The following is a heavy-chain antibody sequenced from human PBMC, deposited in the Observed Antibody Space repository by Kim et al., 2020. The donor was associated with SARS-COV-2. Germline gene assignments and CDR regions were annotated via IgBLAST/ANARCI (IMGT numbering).Heavy chain of an antibody. V-gene: IGHV3-23*03. J-gene: IGHJ1*01. CDR1: GFIFSNFA. Sequence: GGSLRLSCAASGFIFSNFAMTWVRQAPGKGLEWVSLIYSDGSSAYLVDSVKGRFTISRDNSKNTLYLQMNSLRAEDTAVYHCAKTLRDCSSTSGYVAELFGFQHWGQGTLVTVSS. CDR2: IYSDGSSA. CDR3: AKTLRDCSSTSGYVAELFGFQH. D-gene: IGHD2-2*01.